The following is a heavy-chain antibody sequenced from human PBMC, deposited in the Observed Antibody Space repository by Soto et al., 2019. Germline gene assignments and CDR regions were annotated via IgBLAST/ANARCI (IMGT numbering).Heavy chain of an antibody. CDR3: ARDRIAAAGSAYDAFNI. D-gene: IGHD6-13*01. J-gene: IGHJ3*02. V-gene: IGHV4-59*01. CDR2: IYHSGST. Sequence: SETLSLTCTVSAGSISTYYWSWIRQTPGKGLEWIGYIYHSGSTNYNPSLKSRVTMSVDTSKNQFSLKLSSVTAADTAVYYCARDRIAAAGSAYDAFNIWGQGTMDTVSS. CDR1: AGSISTYY.